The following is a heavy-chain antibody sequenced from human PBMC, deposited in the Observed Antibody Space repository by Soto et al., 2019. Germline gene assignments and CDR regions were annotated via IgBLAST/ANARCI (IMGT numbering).Heavy chain of an antibody. CDR1: GFTFSSYA. CDR2: ISGSGGST. Sequence: EVQLLESGGGLVQPGGSLRLSCAASGFTFSSYAMSWVRQAPGKGLEWVSAISGSGGSTYYADSVKGRFTISRDNSKNTLYLQMNSLRAEDTAVYYCAKVGGRMHFWSGYGLETPGDWYFDLWGRGTLVTVSS. V-gene: IGHV3-23*01. D-gene: IGHD3-3*02. CDR3: AKVGGRMHFWSGYGLETPGDWYFDL. J-gene: IGHJ2*01.